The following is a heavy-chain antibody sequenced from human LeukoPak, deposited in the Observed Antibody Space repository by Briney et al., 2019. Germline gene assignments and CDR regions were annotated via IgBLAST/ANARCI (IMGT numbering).Heavy chain of an antibody. CDR1: GGSISSGDYY. D-gene: IGHD6-13*01. J-gene: IGHJ4*02. CDR3: ARDLAAAGDYYFDY. Sequence: SETLSLTCTVSGGSISSGDYYWSWIRQPPGKGLEWIGYIYYSGSTNYNPSLKSRVTISVDTSKNQFSLKLSSVTAADTAVYYCARDLAAAGDYYFDYWGQGTLVTVSS. V-gene: IGHV4-61*08. CDR2: IYYSGST.